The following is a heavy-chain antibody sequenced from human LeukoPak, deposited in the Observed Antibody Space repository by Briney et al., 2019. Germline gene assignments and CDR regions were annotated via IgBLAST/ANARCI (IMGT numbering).Heavy chain of an antibody. J-gene: IGHJ4*02. CDR3: ARALSIAAPRG. D-gene: IGHD6-6*01. CDR2: INPSGGST. Sequence: ASVAVSFTSSGYTFTIYYMHWVRQAPGQGLEWMGIINPSGGSTSYSQKFQGRVTMTRDMSTSTVYMELSSLRSEDTAVYYCARALSIAAPRGWGQGTLVTVSS. V-gene: IGHV1-46*01. CDR1: GYTFTIYY.